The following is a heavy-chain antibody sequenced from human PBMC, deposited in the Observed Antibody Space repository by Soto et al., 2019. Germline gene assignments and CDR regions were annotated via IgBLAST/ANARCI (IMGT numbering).Heavy chain of an antibody. D-gene: IGHD6-6*01. V-gene: IGHV1-3*01. CDR2: INAGNGNT. CDR3: ERDMYGQLVD. Sequence: ASVKVACKASGGSFSDFGISWVRQAPGQRLEWMGWINAGNGNTKYSQKFQGRATITRETAASTADMELSSRRSEDTAVYYGERDMYGQLVDWRQGTLVTVSS. CDR1: GGSFSDFG. J-gene: IGHJ4*02.